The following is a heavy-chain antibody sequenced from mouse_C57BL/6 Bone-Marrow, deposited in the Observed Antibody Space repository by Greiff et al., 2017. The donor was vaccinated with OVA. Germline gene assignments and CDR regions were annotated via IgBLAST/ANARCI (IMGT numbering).Heavy chain of an antibody. CDR1: GFTFSSYG. Sequence: EVQRVESGGDLVKPGGSLKLSCAASGFTFSSYGMSWVRQTPDKRLEWVATISSGGSYTYYPDSVKGRFTISRDNAKNTLYLQMSSLKSEDTAMYYCARRGYDYDGGVDYWGQGTTLTVSS. V-gene: IGHV5-6*01. CDR2: ISSGGSYT. CDR3: ARRGYDYDGGVDY. D-gene: IGHD2-4*01. J-gene: IGHJ2*01.